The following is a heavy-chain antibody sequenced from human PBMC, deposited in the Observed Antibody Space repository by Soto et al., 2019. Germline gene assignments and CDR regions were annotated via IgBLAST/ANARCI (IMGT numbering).Heavy chain of an antibody. Sequence: QVQLVQSGAEVKKPGSSVKVSCKASGGTFSSYTISWVRQAPGQGLEWMGRIIPILGIANYAQKFQGRVTITADKSTSTAYMELSSLRSEDTAVYYCASDTTVTTRRFDYWGQGTLVTVSS. V-gene: IGHV1-69*02. CDR3: ASDTTVTTRRFDY. D-gene: IGHD4-17*01. J-gene: IGHJ4*02. CDR2: IIPILGIA. CDR1: GGTFSSYT.